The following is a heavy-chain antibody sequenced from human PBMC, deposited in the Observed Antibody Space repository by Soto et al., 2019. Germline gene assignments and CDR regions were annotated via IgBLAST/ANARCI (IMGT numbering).Heavy chain of an antibody. CDR2: IIPILGIA. D-gene: IGHD4-17*01. CDR1: GGTFSSYT. J-gene: IGHJ4*02. V-gene: IGHV1-69*04. CDR3: ARDYDYGDYVFGY. Sequence: SVKVSCKASGGTFSSYTISWVRQAPGQGLEWMGRIIPILGIANYAQKFQGRVTITADKSTSTAYMELSSLRSEDTAVYYCARDYDYGDYVFGYWGQGTLVTVSS.